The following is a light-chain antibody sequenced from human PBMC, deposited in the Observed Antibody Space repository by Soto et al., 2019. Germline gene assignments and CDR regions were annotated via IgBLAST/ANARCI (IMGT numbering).Light chain of an antibody. V-gene: IGLV1-40*01. Sequence: QSVLTQPPSVSGAPGQRVTISCTGSSSNIGANYDVHWYQHLPGTAPKLLISGDSNRPSGVPDRFSGSKSGTSASLGITGLQAEDEADYYCQSYDSRLRGRVFVGGTKLTVL. J-gene: IGLJ3*02. CDR2: GDS. CDR3: QSYDSRLRGRV. CDR1: SSNIGANYD.